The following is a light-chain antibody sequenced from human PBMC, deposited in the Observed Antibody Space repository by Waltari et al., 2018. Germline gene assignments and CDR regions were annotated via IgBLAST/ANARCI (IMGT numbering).Light chain of an antibody. Sequence: QSALTQPASVSGSPGQSTTIPCTGTRSDVGGYNYVSWYQQHPGKAPKLMIYEVSNRPSGVSNRFSASKSGNTASLTISGLQAEDEADYYCSSYTTSSTLVFGGGTKLTVL. CDR1: RSDVGGYNY. CDR2: EVS. CDR3: SSYTTSSTLV. J-gene: IGLJ3*02. V-gene: IGLV2-14*01.